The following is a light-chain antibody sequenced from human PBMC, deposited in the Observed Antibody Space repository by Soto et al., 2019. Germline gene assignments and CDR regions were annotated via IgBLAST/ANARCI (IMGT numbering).Light chain of an antibody. CDR2: DAS. CDR1: QSISSW. Sequence: DILMTQSPSTLSASVGDRVTITCRASQSISSWLAWYQQKPGQAPKLLIYDASTLESGVPSRFSGSGSGTEFTLTISSLQPDDFATYSCQHYHSFFGPGTKVDIK. CDR3: QHYHSF. J-gene: IGKJ3*01. V-gene: IGKV1-5*01.